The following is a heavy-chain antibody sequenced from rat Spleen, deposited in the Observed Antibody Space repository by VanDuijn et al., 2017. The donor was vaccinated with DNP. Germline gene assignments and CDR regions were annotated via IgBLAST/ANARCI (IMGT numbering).Heavy chain of an antibody. D-gene: IGHD1-11*01. Sequence: VQLVASGGGLVQPERSLKLSCTASGFTFSNSGMAWVRQAPTKGLEWVASITGSGGNTYYRDSVKGRFTISRDNAKSTLYLQMDSLRSEDTATYYCTTRGTTGTSDYWGQGVMVTVSS. CDR1: GFTFSNSG. CDR2: ITGSGGNT. J-gene: IGHJ2*01. V-gene: IGHV5S13*01. CDR3: TTRGTTGTSDY.